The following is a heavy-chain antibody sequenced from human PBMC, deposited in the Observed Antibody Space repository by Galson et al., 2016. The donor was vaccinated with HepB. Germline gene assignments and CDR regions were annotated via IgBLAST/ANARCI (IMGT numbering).Heavy chain of an antibody. CDR1: GFTFDDYA. Sequence: SLRLSCAASGFTFDDYAMTWFRQAPGQGLEWVGMIRSKAYGGTTEYAAFVKGTFSISRDDSKSIAYLQMNSLKTEYTAVYYCTIGGADGKAFDLWGQGTMVSVSS. CDR3: TIGGADGKAFDL. V-gene: IGHV3-49*03. CDR2: IRSKAYGGTT. D-gene: IGHD4-23*01. J-gene: IGHJ3*01.